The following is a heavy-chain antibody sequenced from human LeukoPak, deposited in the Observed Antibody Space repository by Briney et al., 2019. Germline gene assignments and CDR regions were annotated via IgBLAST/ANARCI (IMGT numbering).Heavy chain of an antibody. CDR3: ARLSRAPGILLPATLDY. J-gene: IGHJ4*02. CDR2: LYSSGST. CDR1: GRSTTRYS. V-gene: IGHV4-4*08. D-gene: IGHD2-15*01. Sequence: SQTLSLTWTVSGRSTTRYSWSWIRQPPGKGLEWIGTLYSSGSTYYNPSLKSRVTISVDTCKIQFSMNLSSLTARDTAVSYCARLSRAPGILLPATLDYWGQGTLVTVSS.